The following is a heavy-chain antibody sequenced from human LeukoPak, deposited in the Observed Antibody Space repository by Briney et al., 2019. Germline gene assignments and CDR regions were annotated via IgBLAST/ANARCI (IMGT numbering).Heavy chain of an antibody. Sequence: GGSLRLSCAASGFTFSFSAMSWVRQAPGKGLEWVSSISSSTYIYYADSVKGRFTISRDNAKNSLYLQMNSLRAEDTAVYYCASIDPEGYCNSTSCYSVDYWGQGTLVTVSS. CDR3: ASIDPEGYCNSTSCYSVDY. D-gene: IGHD2-2*02. CDR2: ISSSTYI. V-gene: IGHV3-21*01. J-gene: IGHJ4*02. CDR1: GFTFSFSA.